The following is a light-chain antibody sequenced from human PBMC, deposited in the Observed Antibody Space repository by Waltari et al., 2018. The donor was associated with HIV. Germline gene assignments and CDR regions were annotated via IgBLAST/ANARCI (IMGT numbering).Light chain of an antibody. CDR2: GAS. V-gene: IGKV3-20*01. Sequence: IVLTQSPGTLSLSPGERATLPCRASQSVSSKYLAWYQQKPGRAPRLLIYGASSRATGIPDRFTGSGSGTDFTLTISSLEPEDFAVYYCQLYVDLPTYTCGQGTKLEI. J-gene: IGKJ2*01. CDR1: QSVSSKY. CDR3: QLYVDLPTYT.